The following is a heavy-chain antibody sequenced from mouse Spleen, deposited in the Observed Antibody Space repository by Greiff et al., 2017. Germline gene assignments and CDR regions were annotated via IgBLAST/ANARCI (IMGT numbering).Heavy chain of an antibody. V-gene: IGHV5-9-4*01. CDR2: ISSGGSYT. D-gene: IGHD2-1*01. CDR1: GFTFSSYA. CDR3: ARGNYGNYRYYFDY. Sequence: EVMLVESGGGLVKPGGSLKLSCAASGFTFSSYAMSWVRQSPEKRLEWVAEISSGGSYTYYPDTVTGRFTISRDNAKNTLYLEMSSLRSEDTAMYYCARGNYGNYRYYFDYWGQGTTLTVSS. J-gene: IGHJ2*01.